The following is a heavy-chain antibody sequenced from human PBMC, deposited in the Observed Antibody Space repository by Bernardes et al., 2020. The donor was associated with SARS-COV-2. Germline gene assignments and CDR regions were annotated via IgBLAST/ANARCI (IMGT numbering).Heavy chain of an antibody. CDR1: CDSNINHY. J-gene: IGHJ4*02. CDR3: ARDLGTTNIDY. V-gene: IGHV4-4*07. D-gene: IGHD1-7*01. Sequence: SETLSPTRTVPCDSNINHYCGWIRPPAGKGLEWIGRIYTVGITNYNPSLKNRVTMSIDRSKNQFSLSLTSVTAADTAVYYCARDLGTTNIDYWCQGTLVTVSS. CDR2: IYTVGIT.